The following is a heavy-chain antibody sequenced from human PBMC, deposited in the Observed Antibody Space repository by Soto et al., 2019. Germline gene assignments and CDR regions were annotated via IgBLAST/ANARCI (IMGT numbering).Heavy chain of an antibody. Sequence: ASVKVSCKASSYTFTSYGISWVRQAPGQGLEWMGWISAYNGNTNYAQKLQGRVTMTTDTSTSTAYMELRSLRSDDTAVYYCARESIVVVTAPYIDYWGQGTMVTVSS. CDR1: SYTFTSYG. J-gene: IGHJ4*02. V-gene: IGHV1-18*04. D-gene: IGHD2-21*02. CDR2: ISAYNGNT. CDR3: ARESIVVVTAPYIDY.